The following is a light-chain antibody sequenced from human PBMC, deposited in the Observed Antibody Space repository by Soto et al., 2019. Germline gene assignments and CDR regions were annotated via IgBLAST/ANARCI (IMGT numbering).Light chain of an antibody. J-gene: IGKJ5*01. V-gene: IGKV4-1*01. CDR2: WAS. CDR3: QQYESLHLT. CDR1: RTVLYSDNKNY. Sequence: DIVMTQSPDSLAVSLGERATINCKSSRTVLYSDNKNYLAWYQQKPGQPPRLLINWASTRESGVPDRFSGSGSGTDFTLAISSLQPEDFATYYCQQYESLHLTFGQGTRLEI.